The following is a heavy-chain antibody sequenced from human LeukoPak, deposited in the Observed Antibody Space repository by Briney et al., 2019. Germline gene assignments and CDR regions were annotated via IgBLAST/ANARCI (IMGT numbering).Heavy chain of an antibody. CDR2: ISGSGGGT. CDR3: AKSTQVSAFDI. V-gene: IGHV3-23*01. Sequence: GGSLRLSCAASGFTFSSYAMSWVRQAPGKGRGWVSAISGSGGGTYHADSVKGGFTISRDNSKNTLYLHMNSLRAEDKAVYYCAKSTQVSAFDIWGQGTMVTVSS. D-gene: IGHD4-11*01. J-gene: IGHJ3*02. CDR1: GFTFSSYA.